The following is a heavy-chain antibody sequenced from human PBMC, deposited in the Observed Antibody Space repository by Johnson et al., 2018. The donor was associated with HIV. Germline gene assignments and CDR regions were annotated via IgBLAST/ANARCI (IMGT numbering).Heavy chain of an antibody. J-gene: IGHJ3*02. D-gene: IGHD6-6*01. Sequence: VQLVESGGGLMQPGWSLRLSCAASGFIVSSNCMTWVRQAPGKGLEWVSVIYSGGSTYYVDSVKGRFTISRDNSKNTLYLQMNSLRADDTAVYYCAKGVRGSSCYDACDIWGQGTMVTVSS. V-gene: IGHV3-53*01. CDR2: IYSGGST. CDR1: GFIVSSNC. CDR3: AKGVRGSSCYDACDI.